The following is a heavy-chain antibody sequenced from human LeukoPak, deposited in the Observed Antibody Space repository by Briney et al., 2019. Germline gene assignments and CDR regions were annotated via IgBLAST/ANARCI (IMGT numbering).Heavy chain of an antibody. CDR3: YSSGI. Sequence: SETLSLTCTVSGGSISSYYWSWIRQPPGKGLEWIGYIYYSGSTNYNPSLKSRVTISVDTSKNQFSLKLSSVTAADTAVYYRYSSGIWGQGTMVTVSS. CDR1: GGSISSYY. CDR2: IYYSGST. D-gene: IGHD3-22*01. J-gene: IGHJ3*02. V-gene: IGHV4-59*08.